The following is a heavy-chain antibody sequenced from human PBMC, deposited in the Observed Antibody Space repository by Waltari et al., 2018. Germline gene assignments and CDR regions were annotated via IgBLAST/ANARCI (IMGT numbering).Heavy chain of an antibody. CDR1: GFVFDEFT. Sequence: EVNLVESGGAVVQPGGSLRLSCTASGFVFDEFTMQWVRQVPGSGRRWVALISWGGGDTYDADCVKGRFAITRDKSRNSLYLEMKTLKLEDTARYYWATSDYGGKGDYWGHGTLVTVSS. D-gene: IGHD4-17*01. J-gene: IGHJ4*01. CDR2: ISWGGGDT. CDR3: ATSDYGGKGDY. V-gene: IGHV3-43*01.